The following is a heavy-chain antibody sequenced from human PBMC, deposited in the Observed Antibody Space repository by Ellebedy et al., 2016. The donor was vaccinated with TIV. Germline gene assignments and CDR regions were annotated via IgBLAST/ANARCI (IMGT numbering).Heavy chain of an antibody. J-gene: IGHJ4*02. D-gene: IGHD6-13*01. Sequence: SETLSLTXTVSGGSISSGGYYWSWIRQHPGKGLEWIGYIYYSGSTYYNPSLKSRVTMSVDTSKNQFSLKLSSVTAADTAVYYCARGGWYSSSWHTEFDYWGQGTLVTVSS. CDR2: IYYSGST. CDR1: GGSISSGGYY. V-gene: IGHV4-31*03. CDR3: ARGGWYSSSWHTEFDY.